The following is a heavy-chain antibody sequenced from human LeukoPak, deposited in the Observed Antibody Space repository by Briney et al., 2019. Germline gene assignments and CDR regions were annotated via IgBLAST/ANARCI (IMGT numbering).Heavy chain of an antibody. CDR2: IYYSGST. CDR1: GDSISSYY. D-gene: IGHD2-2*01. CDR3: ARVNGIDCSSTSCSDFDY. Sequence: SETLSLTCTVSGDSISSYYWSWIRQPPGKGLEWIGYIYYSGSTNYNPSLKSRVTISVDTSKNQFSLKLSSVTAADTAVYYCARVNGIDCSSTSCSDFDYWGQGTLVTVSS. J-gene: IGHJ4*02. V-gene: IGHV4-59*01.